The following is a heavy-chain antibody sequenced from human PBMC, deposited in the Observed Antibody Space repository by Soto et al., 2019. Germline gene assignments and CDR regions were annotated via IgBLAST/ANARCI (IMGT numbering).Heavy chain of an antibody. Sequence: EVQLLDSGGGLVQPGGPPRLSCRACGHPFQRCPINCAPRSPEEGLEWVSVFSGSGDSTYYADSVKGRFTISRDNSKNTLYLQMNSLRAEDTAVYYCARRGPGTYFDYWGQGTLVTVSS. CDR2: FSGSGDST. CDR1: GHPFQRCP. J-gene: IGHJ4*02. V-gene: IGHV3-23*01. D-gene: IGHD6-13*01. CDR3: ARRGPGTYFDY.